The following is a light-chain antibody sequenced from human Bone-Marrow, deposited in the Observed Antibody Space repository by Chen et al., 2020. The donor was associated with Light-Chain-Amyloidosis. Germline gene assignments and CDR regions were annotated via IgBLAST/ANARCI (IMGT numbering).Light chain of an antibody. V-gene: IGKV3-20*01. Sequence: EIVLKQSPGTLSLSPGEGANLSCRASQTISSNYLTWYQHKFGQAPRLLIYGSSSRATGIPDRFTGGGSVTNFTLTINSLEPEDFAMYYCQQYGTSPLTFGGGTKVEIK. CDR2: GSS. CDR3: QQYGTSPLT. J-gene: IGKJ4*01. CDR1: QTISSNY.